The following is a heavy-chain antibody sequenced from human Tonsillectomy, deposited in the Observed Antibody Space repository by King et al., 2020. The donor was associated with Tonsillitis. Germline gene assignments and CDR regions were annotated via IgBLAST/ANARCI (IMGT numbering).Heavy chain of an antibody. Sequence: VQLVESGGGVVQPGRSLRLSCAASGFTFSSYGMHWVRQAPGKGLEWVAVIWYDGSNKYYADSVKGRFTISRDNSKNTLYLQMNSLRAEDTAVYYCARDPEDGYFDWLLPDCLGQGTLVTVSS. CDR1: GFTFSSYG. V-gene: IGHV3-33*01. D-gene: IGHD3-9*01. CDR3: ARDPEDGYFDWLLPDC. CDR2: IWYDGSNK. J-gene: IGHJ4*02.